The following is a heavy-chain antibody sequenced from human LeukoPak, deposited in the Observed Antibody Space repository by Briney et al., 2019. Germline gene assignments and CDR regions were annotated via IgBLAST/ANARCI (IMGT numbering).Heavy chain of an antibody. Sequence: SETLSLTGTVSGGSISSGDYYWSWNRQPPGKGLEWIGYIYYSGSTYYNPSLKSRVTISVDTSKNQFSLKLSSVTAADTAVYYCARYSSSSLEYWFDPWGQGTLVTVSS. J-gene: IGHJ5*02. V-gene: IGHV4-30-4*01. D-gene: IGHD6-6*01. CDR3: ARYSSSSLEYWFDP. CDR2: IYYSGST. CDR1: GGSISSGDYY.